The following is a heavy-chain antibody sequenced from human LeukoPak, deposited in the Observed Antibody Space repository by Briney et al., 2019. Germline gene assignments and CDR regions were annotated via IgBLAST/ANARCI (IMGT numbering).Heavy chain of an antibody. D-gene: IGHD3-22*01. Sequence: SETLSLTCTVSGGSISSYYWGWIRQPPGKGLEWIGSIYYSGSTYYNPSLKSRVTISVDTSKNQFSLKLTSVTAADTAVYYCARDRNYYDSSGFIDYWGQGTLVTVSS. CDR2: IYYSGST. CDR1: GGSISSYY. CDR3: ARDRNYYDSSGFIDY. J-gene: IGHJ4*02. V-gene: IGHV4-39*07.